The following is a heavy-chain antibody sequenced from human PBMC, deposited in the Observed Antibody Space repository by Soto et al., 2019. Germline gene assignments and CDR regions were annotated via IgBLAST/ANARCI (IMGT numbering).Heavy chain of an antibody. CDR1: GFTVGSNY. D-gene: IGHD3-22*01. Sequence: PGGSLRLSCAASGFTVGSNYMSWVRQAPGKGLEWVSVIYSGGSTYYADSVKGRFTISRDNSKNTLYLQMNSLRAEDTAVYYCARRLYDSSGYCLDYWGQGTLVTVSS. CDR2: IYSGGST. V-gene: IGHV3-53*01. CDR3: ARRLYDSSGYCLDY. J-gene: IGHJ4*02.